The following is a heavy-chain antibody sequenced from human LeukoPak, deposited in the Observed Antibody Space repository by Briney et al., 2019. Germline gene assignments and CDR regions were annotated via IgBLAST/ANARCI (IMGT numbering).Heavy chain of an antibody. V-gene: IGHV4-34*01. D-gene: IGHD6-13*01. J-gene: IGHJ4*02. CDR2: INHSGST. CDR1: GGSFSGYY. Sequence: TSETLSLTCAVYGGSFSGYYWSWIRQPPGKGLEWIGEINHSGSTNYNPSLKSRVTISVDTSKNQFSLKLSSVTAADTAVYYCSSIAAAGNYWGQGTLVTVSS. CDR3: SSIAAAGNY.